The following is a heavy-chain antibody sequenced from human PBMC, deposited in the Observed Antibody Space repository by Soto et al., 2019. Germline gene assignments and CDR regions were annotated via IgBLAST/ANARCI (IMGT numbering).Heavy chain of an antibody. V-gene: IGHV3-21*05. J-gene: IGHJ4*02. Sequence: VQLVESGGGVVQPGRSLRLSCAASGFTFSNYALHWVRQAPGKGLEWVSYINPTSGHINYADSVKGRFTISRDNARNSLYLQMNSLTADDTAMYYCARLPYSAYNRHFDYWGQGTLVTVSS. CDR1: GFTFSNYA. D-gene: IGHD4-4*01. CDR3: ARLPYSAYNRHFDY. CDR2: INPTSGHI.